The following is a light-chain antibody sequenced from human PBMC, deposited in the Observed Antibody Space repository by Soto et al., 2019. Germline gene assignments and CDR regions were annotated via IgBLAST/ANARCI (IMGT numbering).Light chain of an antibody. CDR3: QQYNSWPRT. V-gene: IGKV3-15*01. CDR2: GAS. J-gene: IGKJ1*01. Sequence: ERVMTQSPATLSVSPGERATLSCRASQSVSSNLAWYQQKPGQAPRLLIYGASTRAIGIPARFSGSGSGTEFTLTISSLQSEDFAVYYCQQYNSWPRTFGQGTKVEIK. CDR1: QSVSSN.